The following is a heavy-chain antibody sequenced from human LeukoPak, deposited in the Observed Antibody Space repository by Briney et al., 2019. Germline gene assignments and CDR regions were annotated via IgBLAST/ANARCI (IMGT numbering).Heavy chain of an antibody. D-gene: IGHD2-2*01. CDR1: GGSLSSYY. J-gene: IGHJ4*02. V-gene: IGHV4-59*01. Sequence: PSETLSLTRTVSGGSLSSYYWSWIRQPPGKGLEWIGYIYYSGSTSYNPSLKSRVTISVDTSKNQFSLKLSSVTAADTALYYCARDLRGSSCYDYWGQGTLVTVSS. CDR2: IYYSGST. CDR3: ARDLRGSSCYDY.